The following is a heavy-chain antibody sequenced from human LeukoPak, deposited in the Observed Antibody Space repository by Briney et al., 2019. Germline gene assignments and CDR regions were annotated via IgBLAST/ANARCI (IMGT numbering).Heavy chain of an antibody. D-gene: IGHD3-9*01. Sequence: PGGSLRLSCAASGFTVSSNCMSWVRQAPGKGLEWVSVIYSGGSTYYADSVKGRFTISRHNSKNTLYLQMNSLRAEDTAVYYCARAGYDTLDYWGQGTLVTVSS. CDR3: ARAGYDTLDY. J-gene: IGHJ4*02. CDR2: IYSGGST. V-gene: IGHV3-53*04. CDR1: GFTVSSNC.